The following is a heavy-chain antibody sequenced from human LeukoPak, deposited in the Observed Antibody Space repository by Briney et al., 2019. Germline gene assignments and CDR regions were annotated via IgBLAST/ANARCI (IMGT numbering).Heavy chain of an antibody. V-gene: IGHV1-69*04. CDR2: IIPILGIA. D-gene: IGHD3-10*01. CDR3: SGSYSASQYYFDY. J-gene: IGHJ4*02. Sequence: SVKVSCKASGYTFTSYAISWVRQAPGQGLEWMGRIIPILGIANYAQKFQGRVTITADKSTSTAYMELSSLRSEDTAVYYCSGSYSASQYYFDYWGQGTLVTVSS. CDR1: GYTFTSYA.